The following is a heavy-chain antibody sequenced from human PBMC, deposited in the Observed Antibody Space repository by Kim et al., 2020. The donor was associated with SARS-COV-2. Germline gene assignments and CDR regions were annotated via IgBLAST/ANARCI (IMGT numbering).Heavy chain of an antibody. CDR2: MNPNSGNT. D-gene: IGHD5-18*01. Sequence: ASVKVSCKASGYTFTSYDINWVRQATGQGLEWMGWMNPNSGNTGYAQKFQGRVTMTRNTSISTAYMELSSLRSEDTAVYYCARGGGYSYGLGVAFDIWGQGTMVTVSS. CDR3: ARGGGYSYGLGVAFDI. V-gene: IGHV1-8*01. CDR1: GYTFTSYD. J-gene: IGHJ3*02.